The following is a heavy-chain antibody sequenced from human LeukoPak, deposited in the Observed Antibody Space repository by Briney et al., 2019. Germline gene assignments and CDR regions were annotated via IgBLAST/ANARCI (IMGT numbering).Heavy chain of an antibody. D-gene: IGHD6-13*01. CDR1: GGSISSYY. CDR3: ARCKSSSWPPNWFDP. J-gene: IGHJ5*02. CDR2: IYYSGST. V-gene: IGHV4-59*08. Sequence: PSETLSLTCTVSGGSISSYYWSWIRQPPGKGLEWIGYIYYSGSTYYNPSLKSRVTISVDTSKNQFSLKLSSVTAADTAVYYCARCKSSSWPPNWFDPWGQGTLVTVSS.